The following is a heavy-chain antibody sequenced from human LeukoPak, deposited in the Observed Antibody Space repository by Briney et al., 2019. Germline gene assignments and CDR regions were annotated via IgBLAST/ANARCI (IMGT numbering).Heavy chain of an antibody. J-gene: IGHJ4*02. D-gene: IGHD3-10*01. CDR2: ISWNSGGI. V-gene: IGHV3-9*01. CDR1: GFTFDDYA. CDR3: AKDPTNYYGSGKDTRTYYFDY. Sequence: GRSLRLSCAASGFTFDDYAMHWVRQAPGKGLEWVSGISWNSGGIGYADSVKGRFTVSRDNAKNSLYLQMNSPRAEDTALYYCAKDPTNYYGSGKDTRTYYFDYWGQGTLVTVSS.